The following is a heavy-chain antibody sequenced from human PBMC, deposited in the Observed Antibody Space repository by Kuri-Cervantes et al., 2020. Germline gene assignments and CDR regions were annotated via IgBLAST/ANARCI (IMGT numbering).Heavy chain of an antibody. Sequence: GGSLRLSCTVSGGSISSSSYYWGWIRQAPGKGLEWVSYISSSGSTIYYADSVKGRFTISRDNAKNSLYLQMNSLRAEDTAVYYCARGWWLNNGGGQGTLVTVSS. CDR3: ARGWWLNNG. J-gene: IGHJ4*02. D-gene: IGHD2-15*01. CDR2: ISSSGSTI. CDR1: GGSISSSSYY. V-gene: IGHV3-11*01.